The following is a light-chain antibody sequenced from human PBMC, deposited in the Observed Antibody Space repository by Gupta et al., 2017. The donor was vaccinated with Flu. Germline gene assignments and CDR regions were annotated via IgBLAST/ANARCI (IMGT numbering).Light chain of an antibody. V-gene: IGLV2-23*02. CDR2: EVN. CDR3: CSYAVVRDRQL. J-gene: IGLJ2*01. CDR1: SSDVGGYNL. Sequence: ALSQPASVSGSPGQSITISCTGTSSDVGGYNLVSWYQQYPGRAPKLLIYEVNKRPSWVSNRFSGSKSGNTASLTISGLQSDDEADYYCCSYAVVRDRQLFGGGTKLTVL.